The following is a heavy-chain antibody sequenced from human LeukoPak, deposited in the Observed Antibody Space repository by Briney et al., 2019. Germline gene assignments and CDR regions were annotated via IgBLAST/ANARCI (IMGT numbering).Heavy chain of an antibody. D-gene: IGHD5-24*01. CDR1: GFTVSSNY. CDR3: ARRRDGYNFGSFYSDY. Sequence: GGSLRLSCAASGFTVSSNYMTWVRQAPGKGLELVSVIYSGGSTYYADSVKGRFTISRDNSKNTLYLQMNSLRAEDTAVYYCARRRDGYNFGSFYSDYWGQGILVTVSS. J-gene: IGHJ4*02. CDR2: IYSGGST. V-gene: IGHV3-53*01.